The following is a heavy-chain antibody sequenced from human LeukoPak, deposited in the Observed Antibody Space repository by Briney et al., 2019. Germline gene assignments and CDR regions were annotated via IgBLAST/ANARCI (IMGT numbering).Heavy chain of an antibody. V-gene: IGHV4-59*08. Sequence: PSETLSLTCTVSGGSISSYYWSWIRQPPGKGLEWIGFIYYSGSTNYNPSLKSRVTMSVDTSKNQFSLKLSSVTAADTAVYYCARVRGLGVITPYFDYWGQGTLVTVSS. D-gene: IGHD3-16*02. CDR3: ARVRGLGVITPYFDY. CDR1: GGSISSYY. J-gene: IGHJ4*02. CDR2: IYYSGST.